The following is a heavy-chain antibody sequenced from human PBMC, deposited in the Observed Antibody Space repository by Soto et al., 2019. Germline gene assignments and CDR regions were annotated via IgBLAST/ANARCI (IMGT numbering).Heavy chain of an antibody. CDR2: ISSTTNYI. V-gene: IGHV3-21*01. J-gene: IGHJ4*02. CDR3: ERESEDLTSKFDY. CDR1: GFTFTRYS. Sequence: PGGSLRLSCAASGFTFTRYSMNWVRQAPGKGLEWVSSISSTTNYIYYADSMKGRFTVSRDNAKNSVYLEMNSLRAEDTALYYCERESEDLTSKFDYWGQGTLVTVSS.